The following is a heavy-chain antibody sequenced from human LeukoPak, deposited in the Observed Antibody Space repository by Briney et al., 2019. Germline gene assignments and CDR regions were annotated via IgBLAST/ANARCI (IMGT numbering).Heavy chain of an antibody. Sequence: ASVKVSCKASGYTFTSHYLHWVRQAPGQGLEWMGIINPSGGSTAYAQKFQGRVTMTRDTSISTAYMELSRLRSDDTAVYYCARAFTARWDIVLMVYANVIDYWGQGTLVTVSS. CDR1: GYTFTSHY. D-gene: IGHD2-8*01. V-gene: IGHV1-46*01. CDR2: INPSGGST. CDR3: ARAFTARWDIVLMVYANVIDY. J-gene: IGHJ4*02.